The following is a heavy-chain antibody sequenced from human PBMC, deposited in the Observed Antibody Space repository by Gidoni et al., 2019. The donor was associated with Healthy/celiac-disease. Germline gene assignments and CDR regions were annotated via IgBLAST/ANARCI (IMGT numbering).Heavy chain of an antibody. Sequence: EVQLVQSGAEVKKPGESLRISCKGSGYSFTSYWISWVRQMPGKGLEWMGRIDPSDSYTNYSPSFQGHVTISADKSISTAYLQWSSLKASDTAMYYCARHSSEDTAMEKDAFDIWGQGTMVTVSS. V-gene: IGHV5-10-1*03. CDR2: IDPSDSYT. J-gene: IGHJ3*02. CDR1: GYSFTSYW. D-gene: IGHD5-18*01. CDR3: ARHSSEDTAMEKDAFDI.